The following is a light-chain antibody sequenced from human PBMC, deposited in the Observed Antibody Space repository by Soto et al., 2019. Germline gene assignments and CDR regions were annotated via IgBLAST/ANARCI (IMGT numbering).Light chain of an antibody. J-gene: IGKJ1*01. CDR2: GAS. V-gene: IGKV1-9*01. Sequence: DIQLTQSPSFLSASVGDRVTITCRASQGIRSYLAWYQQKPGKAPKLLIYGASTLQSGVPSRFSSSGSGTEFTLKISSLQPEDFASYYCQQLNNYPPTFGQGTKVEIK. CDR1: QGIRSY. CDR3: QQLNNYPPT.